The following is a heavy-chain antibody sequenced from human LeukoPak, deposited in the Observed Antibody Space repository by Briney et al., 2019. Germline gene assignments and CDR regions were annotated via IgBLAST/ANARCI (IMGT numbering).Heavy chain of an antibody. CDR3: ARDPSSPYYYYYGMDV. CDR2: INPSGGST. Sequence: ASVKVSCKASGYTFTSYYMHWVRQAPGQGLEWMGIINPSGGSTSYAQKFQGRVTMTRDTSTSTVYMELSSLRSEDTAVYYCARDPSSPYYYYYGMDVWGQGTTVTVSS. CDR1: GYTFTSYY. V-gene: IGHV1-46*01. J-gene: IGHJ6*02.